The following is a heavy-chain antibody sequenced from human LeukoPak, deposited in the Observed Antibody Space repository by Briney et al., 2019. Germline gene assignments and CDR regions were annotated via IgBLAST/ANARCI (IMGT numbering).Heavy chain of an antibody. CDR3: ARDNSVEDTAWWFDP. CDR1: GAFISSYY. J-gene: IGHJ5*02. Sequence: SETLSLTCTVSGAFISSYYWSWIRQPPGKGLEWIGYIYYSGSTNYNPSLKSRVSISLDTSRNQFFLKLSSLTAADTAVYYCARDNSVEDTAWWFDPWGQGTLVTVSS. D-gene: IGHD4-23*01. CDR2: IYYSGST. V-gene: IGHV4-59*01.